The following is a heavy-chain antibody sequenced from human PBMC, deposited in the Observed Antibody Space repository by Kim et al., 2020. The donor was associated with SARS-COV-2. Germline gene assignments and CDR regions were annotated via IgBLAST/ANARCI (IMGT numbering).Heavy chain of an antibody. V-gene: IGHV4-30-4*01. CDR1: GASMTSGAYY. J-gene: IGHJ6*03. CDR2: ISNSGTT. D-gene: IGHD3-10*01. CDR3: VSAAWGSGPYPYYFY. Sequence: SETLSLTCTVSGASMTSGAYYWGWIRQPPGKGLEWLGRISNSGTTYYNPFLESRLIISLDTSKNQFSLKLTSETAEATAEYYSVSAAWGSGPYPYYFY.